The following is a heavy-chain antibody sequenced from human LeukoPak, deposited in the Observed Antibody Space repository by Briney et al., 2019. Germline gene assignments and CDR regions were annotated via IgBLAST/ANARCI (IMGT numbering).Heavy chain of an antibody. CDR3: ARVAHHYWYYYYMDV. V-gene: IGHV4-28*03. CDR2: IYYSGST. CDR1: GYSISSSNW. D-gene: IGHD2-8*02. J-gene: IGHJ6*03. Sequence: PSETLSLTCAVSGYSISSSNWWGWIRQPPGKGLEWIGYIYYSGSTNYNPSLKSRVTISVDTSKNQFSLKLSSVTAADTAVYYCARVAHHYWYYYYMDVWGKGTTVTISS.